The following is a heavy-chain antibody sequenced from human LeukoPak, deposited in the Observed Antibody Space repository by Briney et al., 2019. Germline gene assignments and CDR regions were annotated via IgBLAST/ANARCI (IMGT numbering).Heavy chain of an antibody. Sequence: SETLSPTCAVYGGPFNGYYWSWIRQPPGKGLEWIGEINHSGSTNYNPSLKSRVTISIHTSKNHFSLKLNSVTAADTAIYYCARRVVTRRPPAATKRTWFDPWGQGTLVTVSS. CDR3: ARRVVTRRPPAATKRTWFDP. J-gene: IGHJ5*02. D-gene: IGHD1-1*01. V-gene: IGHV4-34*01. CDR2: INHSGST. CDR1: GGPFNGYY.